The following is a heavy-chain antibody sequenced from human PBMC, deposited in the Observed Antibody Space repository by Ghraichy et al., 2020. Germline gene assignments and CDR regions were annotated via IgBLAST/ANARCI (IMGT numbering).Heavy chain of an antibody. CDR3: ASLPYYDILTGYPTPYDY. CDR1: GGSFRGYY. CDR2: INHSGST. J-gene: IGHJ4*02. V-gene: IGHV4-34*01. D-gene: IGHD3-9*01. Sequence: SETLSLTCAVYGGSFRGYYWSWIRQPPGKGLEWIGEINHSGSTNYNPSLKSRVTISVDTSKNQFSLKLSSVTAADTAVYYCASLPYYDILTGYPTPYDYWGQGTLVTVSS.